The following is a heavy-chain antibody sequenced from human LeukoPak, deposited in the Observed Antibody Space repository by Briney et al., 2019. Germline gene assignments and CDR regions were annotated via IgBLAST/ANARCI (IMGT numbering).Heavy chain of an antibody. Sequence: GGSLRLSCAASGFTFSSYAMHWVRQAPGKGLEWVAVISYDGSNKYYADSVKGRFTISRDNSKNTLYLQMNSLRAEDTAVYYCAKDPFGVVTVHFDYWGQGTLVTVSS. V-gene: IGHV3-30-3*01. CDR1: GFTFSSYA. CDR2: ISYDGSNK. D-gene: IGHD3-3*01. J-gene: IGHJ4*02. CDR3: AKDPFGVVTVHFDY.